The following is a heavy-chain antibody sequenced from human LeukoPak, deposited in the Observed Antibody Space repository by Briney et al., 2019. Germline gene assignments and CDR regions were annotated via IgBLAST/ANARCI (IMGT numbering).Heavy chain of an antibody. J-gene: IGHJ6*03. D-gene: IGHD3-3*01. CDR1: GGSISSYY. Sequence: SETLSLTCTVSGGSISSYYWSWIRQPAGQGLEWIGRLYTSGSTNYNPSLKSRVTMSVDTSKNQFSLKLSSVTAADTAVYYCARDRHDDFWSGYGYYYYMDVWGKGTTVTVSS. CDR2: LYTSGST. CDR3: ARDRHDDFWSGYGYYYYMDV. V-gene: IGHV4-4*07.